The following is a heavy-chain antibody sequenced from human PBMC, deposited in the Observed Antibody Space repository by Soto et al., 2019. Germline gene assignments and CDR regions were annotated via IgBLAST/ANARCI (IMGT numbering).Heavy chain of an antibody. V-gene: IGHV1-2*02. CDR3: ARDWEQLGDFDY. Sequence: ASVKVSCKASGYTFTGYYMHWVRQAPGQGLEWMGWINPNSGGTNYAQKFQGRVTMTRDTSISTAYMELSSLRAEDTAVYYCARDWEQLGDFDYWGQGTLVTVSS. D-gene: IGHD6-6*01. J-gene: IGHJ4*02. CDR1: GYTFTGYY. CDR2: INPNSGGT.